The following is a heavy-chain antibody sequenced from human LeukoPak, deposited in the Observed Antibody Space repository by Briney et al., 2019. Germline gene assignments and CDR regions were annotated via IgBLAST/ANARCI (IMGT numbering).Heavy chain of an antibody. CDR2: ISSSSSYI. CDR1: GFTFSSYS. Sequence: GGSLRLSCAASGFTFSSYSMNWVRQAPGKGLEWVSSISSSSSYIYYADSVKGRFTISRDNAKNTLYLQMNSLRAEDTAVYYCANGGGDYYDSSGYYRFDYWGQGTLVTVSS. V-gene: IGHV3-21*04. J-gene: IGHJ4*02. CDR3: ANGGGDYYDSSGYYRFDY. D-gene: IGHD3-22*01.